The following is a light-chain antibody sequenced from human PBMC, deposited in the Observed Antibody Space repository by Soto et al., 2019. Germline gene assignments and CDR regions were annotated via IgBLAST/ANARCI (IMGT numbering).Light chain of an antibody. J-gene: IGLJ3*02. CDR1: SSNIGNGY. V-gene: IGLV1-51*02. Sequence: QSVLTQPPSVSAAPGQKVIISCSGSSSNIGNGYVSWYQQLPGTAPKLLIYQNNKRPSGIPDRFSGSKSGTSATLGITGLQTGDEADYYCGTWDSNLSSGVFGGGTQLTVL. CDR2: QNN. CDR3: GTWDSNLSSGV.